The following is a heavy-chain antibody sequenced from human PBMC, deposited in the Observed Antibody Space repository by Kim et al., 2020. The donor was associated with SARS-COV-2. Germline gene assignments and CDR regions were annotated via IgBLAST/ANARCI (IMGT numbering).Heavy chain of an antibody. Sequence: GGSLRLSCAASGFTFSTYSMNWVHQAPGKGLEWLSYISTTSSSIYYADSVKGRFTISRDNAKNSLYLQMNSLRDEDTAVYYCASLSWLFDYWGQGTLVTV. J-gene: IGHJ4*02. CDR2: ISTTSSSI. D-gene: IGHD3-22*01. CDR1: GFTFSTYS. V-gene: IGHV3-48*02. CDR3: ASLSWLFDY.